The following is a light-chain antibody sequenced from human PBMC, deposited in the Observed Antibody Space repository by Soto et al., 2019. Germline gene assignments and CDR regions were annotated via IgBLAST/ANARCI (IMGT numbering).Light chain of an antibody. Sequence: EIVLTQSPGTLSVSPGDRVTLSCRASQSISSDYLVWYQQKPGQAPRLLIYGASSRATGIPDRFSGSGSGTDFTLTINRLEPEDFAVYYCQQYNKWPLTFGPGTKVDIK. CDR2: GAS. CDR1: QSISSDY. V-gene: IGKV3-20*01. CDR3: QQYNKWPLT. J-gene: IGKJ3*01.